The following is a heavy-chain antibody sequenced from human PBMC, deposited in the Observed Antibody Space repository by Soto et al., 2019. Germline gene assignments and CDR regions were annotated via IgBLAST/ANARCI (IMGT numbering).Heavy chain of an antibody. CDR3: RRGAGFFYGVDV. Sequence: GSLLLAGSASGFSFSDYEMNWVRQAPGKGLEWIAHISFSGSTIYYADSVKGRFSISRDTSKNFLYLQMSRLRAHDSAVYYCRRGAGFFYGVDVWGLGTTV. V-gene: IGHV3-48*03. CDR2: ISFSGSTI. CDR1: GFSFSDYE. D-gene: IGHD3-10*01. J-gene: IGHJ6*02.